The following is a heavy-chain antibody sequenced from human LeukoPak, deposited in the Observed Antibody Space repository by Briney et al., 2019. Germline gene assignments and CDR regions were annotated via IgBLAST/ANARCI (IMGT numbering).Heavy chain of an antibody. CDR2: IGASGGST. J-gene: IGHJ4*02. Sequence: GGSLRLSCAASGFTFSNAWMSWVRQAPGKGLEWVSGIGASGGSTYYADSVKGRFTISRDNSKNTLYLQMNSLRTEDTAVYYCAKAEGYDILTGLDYWGQGTLVTVSS. CDR1: GFTFSNAW. V-gene: IGHV3-23*01. CDR3: AKAEGYDILTGLDY. D-gene: IGHD3-9*01.